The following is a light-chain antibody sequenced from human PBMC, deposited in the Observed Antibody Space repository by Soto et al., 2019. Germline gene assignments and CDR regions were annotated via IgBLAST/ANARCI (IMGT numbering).Light chain of an antibody. Sequence: DIHMTQSPSSLSASVGDRVTITCQASQDISNYLNWYHQKPGKAPKLLIYDASNLETGVPSRFSGSGSGTDFTFTISSLQPEDIATYYCQQYDNRPTFGQGTRLEIK. CDR3: QQYDNRPT. CDR1: QDISNY. V-gene: IGKV1-33*01. J-gene: IGKJ5*01. CDR2: DAS.